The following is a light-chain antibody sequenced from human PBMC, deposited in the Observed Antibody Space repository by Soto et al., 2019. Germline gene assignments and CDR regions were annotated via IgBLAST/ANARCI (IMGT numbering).Light chain of an antibody. J-gene: IGKJ1*01. Sequence: DIQMTQSPSTLAASVGGRVTITGRASQSISSWLAWYQQKPGKAPKLLIYDASSLESGVPSRFSGSGSGTEFTLTISSLQPDDFATYYCQQYNSYETFGQGTKVDIK. CDR2: DAS. V-gene: IGKV1-5*01. CDR1: QSISSW. CDR3: QQYNSYET.